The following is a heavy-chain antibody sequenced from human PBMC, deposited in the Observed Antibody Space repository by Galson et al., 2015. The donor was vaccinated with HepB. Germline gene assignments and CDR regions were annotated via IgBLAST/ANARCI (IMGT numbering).Heavy chain of an antibody. Sequence: CAISGDSVSSNSAAWNWMRQSPSRGLEWLGRTYYRSKWYTDYAPSVKSRITINPDTSKNQFSLQLNSVTPEDTAVYYCAREYPDRLGSWIDYWGQGTLVTVSS. V-gene: IGHV6-1*01. D-gene: IGHD6-19*01. J-gene: IGHJ4*02. CDR3: AREYPDRLGSWIDY. CDR2: TYYRSKWYT. CDR1: GDSVSSNSAA.